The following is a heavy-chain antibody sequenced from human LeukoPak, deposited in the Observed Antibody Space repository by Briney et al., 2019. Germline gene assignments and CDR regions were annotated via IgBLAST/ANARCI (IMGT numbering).Heavy chain of an antibody. CDR2: ISYDGSNK. CDR1: GFTFSSYG. Sequence: PGGSLRLSCAASGFTFSSYGMHWVRQAPGKGLEWVAVISYDGSNKYYADSVKGRFTISRDNSKNPLYLQMNSLRAEDTAVYYCAKEGGAPYCSGGSCYGGGFDYWGQGTLVTVSS. V-gene: IGHV3-30*18. D-gene: IGHD2-15*01. CDR3: AKEGGAPYCSGGSCYGGGFDY. J-gene: IGHJ4*02.